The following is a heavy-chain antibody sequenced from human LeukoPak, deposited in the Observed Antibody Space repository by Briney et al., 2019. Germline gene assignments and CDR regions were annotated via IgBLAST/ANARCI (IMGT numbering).Heavy chain of an antibody. J-gene: IGHJ4*01. CDR1: GFSFSSYW. Sequence: PGGSLRLSCAASGFSFSSYWMSWVRQAPGKGLEWVANIKQDGSDKYYVDSVKGRFTISKDNAKNSLYLQMDSLRDEDTAVYFCARPRTQMAPRPTFFDYWGQGTLVTVSS. D-gene: IGHD6-6*01. V-gene: IGHV3-7*01. CDR3: ARPRTQMAPRPTFFDY. CDR2: IKQDGSDK.